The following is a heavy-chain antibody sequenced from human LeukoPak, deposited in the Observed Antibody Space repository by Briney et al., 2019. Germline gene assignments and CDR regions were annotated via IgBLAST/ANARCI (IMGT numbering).Heavy chain of an antibody. V-gene: IGHV4-39*01. CDR2: IYYSGST. D-gene: IGHD3-22*01. CDR3: ARPSYYYDSSGYYSIYWYFDL. Sequence: PSETLSLTCTVPGGSISSSSYYWGWIRQPPGKGLEWIGSIYYSGSTYYNPSLKSRVTIFVDTSKKQFSLKLSSVTAADTAVYYCARPSYYYDSSGYYSIYWYFDLWGRGTLVTVSS. J-gene: IGHJ2*01. CDR1: GGSISSSSYY.